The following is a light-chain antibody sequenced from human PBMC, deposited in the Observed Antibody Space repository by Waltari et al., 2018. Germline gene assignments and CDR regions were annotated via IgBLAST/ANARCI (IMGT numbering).Light chain of an antibody. CDR2: AAS. Sequence: DIQMTQSPSSLSASVGDRVTITCRASESISTYLNWYQQKPGKAPKLLIFAASSLQTGVPSRFSGSGSGTDFTLTISSLRPEDFATYYCQQTYGTPPYTFGQGTELETK. CDR1: ESISTY. CDR3: QQTYGTPPYT. V-gene: IGKV1-39*01. J-gene: IGKJ2*01.